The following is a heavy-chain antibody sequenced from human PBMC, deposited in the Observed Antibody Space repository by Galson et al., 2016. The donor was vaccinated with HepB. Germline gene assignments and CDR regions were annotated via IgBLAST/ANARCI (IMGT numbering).Heavy chain of an antibody. Sequence: SLRLSCAASGSPFTTYAMHWLRQPPGKGLEWLAIISYGGTDEYYAASVRGRFTISRDNSQDTVYLQMSSLRPEDTAVYYCAKEDDSGSHWGGIDVWGQGTTVTVSS. CDR1: GSPFTTYA. CDR2: ISYGGTDE. D-gene: IGHD3-10*01. CDR3: AKEDDSGSHWGGIDV. J-gene: IGHJ6*02. V-gene: IGHV3-30*18.